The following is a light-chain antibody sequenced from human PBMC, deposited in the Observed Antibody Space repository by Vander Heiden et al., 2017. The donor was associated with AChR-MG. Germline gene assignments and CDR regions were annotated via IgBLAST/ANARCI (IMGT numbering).Light chain of an antibody. CDR1: SSDVGAYNY. J-gene: IGLJ2*01. CDR3: SSYTTSTVI. Sequence: QSALTQPASVSKSPGQSITISCTGTSSDVGAYNYVSWYQQHPGKAPKLMIYEVSNRPSGVSNRFSGSKSGNTASLTISGLQAEDEAVYYCSSYTTSTVIFGGGTKLTVL. CDR2: EVS. V-gene: IGLV2-14*01.